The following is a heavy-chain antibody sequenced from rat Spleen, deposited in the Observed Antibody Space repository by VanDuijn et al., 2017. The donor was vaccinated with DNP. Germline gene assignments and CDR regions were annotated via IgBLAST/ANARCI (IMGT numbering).Heavy chain of an antibody. J-gene: IGHJ2*01. CDR3: ARLDY. V-gene: IGHV5-25*01. CDR2: ISTGGGST. Sequence: EVQLVESGGDLVQPGRSMKLSCAALGLTFSNYYMAWVRQAPTKGLEWVASISTGGGSTYYGDSVKGRFTISRDNAKSSLYLQMNSLRSEDTATYYCARLDYWGQGVMVTVSS. CDR1: GLTFSNYY.